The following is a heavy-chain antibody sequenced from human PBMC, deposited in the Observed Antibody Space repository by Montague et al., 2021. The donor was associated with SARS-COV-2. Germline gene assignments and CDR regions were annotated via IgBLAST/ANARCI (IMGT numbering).Heavy chain of an antibody. D-gene: IGHD2-2*02. Sequence: SETLSLTCAVSGGSFSGYFWSWIRQPPGKGLEWIGEINHTGSTKHNPSLKSRVTISVDTSKNQFSLKVTSMTAADTAIYYCARLGDGVVPAPILGVGPFYSYYYMDVWGKGTTVTASS. CDR2: INHTGST. CDR1: GGSFSGYF. J-gene: IGHJ6*03. V-gene: IGHV4-34*01. CDR3: ARLGDGVVPAPILGVGPFYSYYYMDV.